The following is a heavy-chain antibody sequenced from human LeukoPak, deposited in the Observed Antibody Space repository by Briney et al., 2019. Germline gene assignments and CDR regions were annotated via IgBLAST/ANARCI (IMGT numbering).Heavy chain of an antibody. V-gene: IGHV3-53*01. CDR2: IYSGGGT. D-gene: IGHD6-19*01. Sequence: GGSLRLSCAASGFTVSSSFMSWVRQAPGKGLEWVSVIYSGGGTYYADSVKGRFTISRDNSKNTLYLRMNSLRAKDTAVYYCARGQWQGFHGYWGQGTLVTVSS. CDR3: ARGQWQGFHGY. J-gene: IGHJ4*02. CDR1: GFTVSSSF.